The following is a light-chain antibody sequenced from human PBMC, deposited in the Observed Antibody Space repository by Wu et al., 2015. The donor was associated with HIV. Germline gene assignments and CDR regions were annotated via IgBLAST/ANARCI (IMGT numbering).Light chain of an antibody. Sequence: DIHMTQSPSSLSASVGDRVAITCRASQSIGEYLHWYQQKPGKAPRLLIYLTSNLQSGVPSRFSGSGSGTEFTLTISSLQPEDFASYLCQQSHSAPRTFGQGTDGGN. CDR3: QQSHSAPRT. J-gene: IGKJ1*01. V-gene: IGKV1-39*01. CDR2: LTS. CDR1: QSIGEY.